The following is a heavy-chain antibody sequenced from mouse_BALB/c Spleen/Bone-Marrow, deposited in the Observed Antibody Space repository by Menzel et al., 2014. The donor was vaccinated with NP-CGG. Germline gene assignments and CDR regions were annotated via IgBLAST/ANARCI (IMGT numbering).Heavy chain of an antibody. Sequence: QVQLKESGAELVKPGAPVKLSCKASGYTFTSYWMNWVKQRPGRGLEWIGRIDPSDSETHYNQKFKDKTTLTVDKSSSTAYIQLSSLTSEDSAVYHCARALGDGYYYAMDYWGQGTSVTVSS. CDR1: GYTFTSYW. CDR3: ARALGDGYYYAMDY. J-gene: IGHJ4*01. CDR2: IDPSDSET. D-gene: IGHD2-3*01. V-gene: IGHV1-69*02.